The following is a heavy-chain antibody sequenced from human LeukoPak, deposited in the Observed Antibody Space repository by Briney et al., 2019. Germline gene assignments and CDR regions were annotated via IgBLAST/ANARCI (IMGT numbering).Heavy chain of an antibody. D-gene: IGHD4-17*01. Sequence: GGSLRLSCAASGFTFSDYYMTWIRQAQGKGLEWISYMSGSGTTIYYADSVKGRFTISRDNAKNSLYLQMNSLRAEDTAVYYCVRDVDDYDHHRGDSWGQGTLVTVSS. V-gene: IGHV3-11*01. CDR2: MSGSGTTI. CDR1: GFTFSDYY. J-gene: IGHJ4*02. CDR3: VRDVDDYDHHRGDS.